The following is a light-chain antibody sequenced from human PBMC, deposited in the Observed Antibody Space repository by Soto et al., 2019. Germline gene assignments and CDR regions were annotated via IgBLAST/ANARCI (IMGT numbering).Light chain of an antibody. Sequence: ALTQPRSVSGSPGQSVTISCTGTSSDVGGYNYVSWYQQHPGKAPKLMIYDVSKRPSGVPDRFSGSKSGNTASLTISGLQTEDEADYYCCSYAGSYTYVFGTGTKVTVL. CDR2: DVS. V-gene: IGLV2-11*01. J-gene: IGLJ1*01. CDR1: SSDVGGYNY. CDR3: CSYAGSYTYV.